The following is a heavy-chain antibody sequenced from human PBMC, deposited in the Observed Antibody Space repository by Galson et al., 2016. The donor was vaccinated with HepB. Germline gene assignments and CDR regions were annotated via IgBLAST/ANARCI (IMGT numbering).Heavy chain of an antibody. Sequence: LSLTCTVSGGSISSGDYYWSWIRQPPGKGLEWIGYIYYSGSTYYNPSLKSRVTMSVDTSKNQFSLRLSPVTAADTAVYYCARGYYDFWSGSRSLDCWGQGTLVTVSS. CDR2: IYYSGST. J-gene: IGHJ4*02. V-gene: IGHV4-30-4*01. D-gene: IGHD3-3*01. CDR1: GGSISSGDYY. CDR3: ARGYYDFWSGSRSLDC.